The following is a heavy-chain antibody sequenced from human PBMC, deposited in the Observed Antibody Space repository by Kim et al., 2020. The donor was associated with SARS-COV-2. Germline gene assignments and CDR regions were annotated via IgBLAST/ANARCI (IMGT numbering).Heavy chain of an antibody. J-gene: IGHJ5*02. CDR1: GGSISSYY. V-gene: IGHV4-59*13. D-gene: IGHD6-13*01. Sequence: SETLSLTCTVSGGSISSYYWSWIRQPPGKGLEWIGYIYYSGSTNYNPSLKSRVTISVDTSKNQFSLKLSSVTAADTAVYYCAGGGGSSWGNWFDPWGQGTLVTVSS. CDR3: AGGGGSSWGNWFDP. CDR2: IYYSGST.